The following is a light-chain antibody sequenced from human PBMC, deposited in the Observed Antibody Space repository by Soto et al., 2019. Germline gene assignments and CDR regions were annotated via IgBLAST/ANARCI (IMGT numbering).Light chain of an antibody. CDR2: AAS. CDR3: QQAYNPIT. Sequence: DLQMTQSPSSVSASVGDRVTITCRASQGIATWLAWYQQKPGKAPKRLIYAASNLESGVPSRFSGSGSGTYFTLTITSLQPEDIATYYCQQAYNPITFGQGTRLEIK. CDR1: QGIATW. J-gene: IGKJ5*01. V-gene: IGKV1D-12*01.